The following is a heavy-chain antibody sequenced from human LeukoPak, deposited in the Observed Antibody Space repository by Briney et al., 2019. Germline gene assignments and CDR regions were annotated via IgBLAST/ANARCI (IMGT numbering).Heavy chain of an antibody. CDR2: IYYSGIT. V-gene: IGHV4-39*01. J-gene: IGHJ4*02. Sequence: TSETLSLTCTVSGGSISSSSYYWGWIRQPPGKGLERIGTIYYSGITYYNPSLKSRVTISVDTSKNQFSLKLSSVTAADTAVYYCARQSYDSSASPTFFDLWGQGTLVTVSS. CDR3: ARQSYDSSASPTFFDL. D-gene: IGHD3-22*01. CDR1: GGSISSSSYY.